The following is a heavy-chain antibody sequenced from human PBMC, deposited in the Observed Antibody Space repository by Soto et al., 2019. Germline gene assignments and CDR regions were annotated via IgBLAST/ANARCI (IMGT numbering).Heavy chain of an antibody. V-gene: IGHV3-15*01. CDR1: GFTFSNAW. CDR3: TTDLRYFDWLMLEGYNWFDP. D-gene: IGHD3-9*01. J-gene: IGHJ5*02. Sequence: GGSLRLSCAASGFTFSNAWMSWVRQAPGKGLEWVGRIKSKTDGGTTDYAAPVKGRFTISRDDSKNTLYLQMNSLKTEDTAVYYCTTDLRYFDWLMLEGYNWFDPWGQGTLVTVSS. CDR2: IKSKTDGGTT.